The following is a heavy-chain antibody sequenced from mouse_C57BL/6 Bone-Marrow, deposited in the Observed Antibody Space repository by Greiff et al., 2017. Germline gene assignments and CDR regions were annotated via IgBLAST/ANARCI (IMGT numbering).Heavy chain of an antibody. Sequence: EVMLVESGGGLVKPGGSLKLSCAASGFTFSSYAMSWVRQTPEKRLEWVATISDGGSYTYYPDNVKGRFTISRDNAKNNQYLQMSHLKSEDTAMYYCARQAIYDGYYVVDYWGQGTTLTVSS. J-gene: IGHJ2*01. CDR2: ISDGGSYT. D-gene: IGHD2-3*01. CDR3: ARQAIYDGYYVVDY. CDR1: GFTFSSYA. V-gene: IGHV5-4*03.